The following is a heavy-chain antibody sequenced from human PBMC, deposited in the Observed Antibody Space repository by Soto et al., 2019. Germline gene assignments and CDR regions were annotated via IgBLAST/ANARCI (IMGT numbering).Heavy chain of an antibody. V-gene: IGHV3-30-3*01. CDR1: GFTISSYA. J-gene: IGHJ4*02. CDR2: ISYDGSNK. CDR3: AREGGSGSVDY. Sequence: QVQLVESGGGVVQPGRSLRLSCAASGFTISSYAMHWVRQAPGKGLEWVAVISYDGSNKYYADSVKGRFTISRDNSKNTLYLQMNSLRAEDTAVYYCAREGGSGSVDYWGQGTLVTVSS. D-gene: IGHD6-19*01.